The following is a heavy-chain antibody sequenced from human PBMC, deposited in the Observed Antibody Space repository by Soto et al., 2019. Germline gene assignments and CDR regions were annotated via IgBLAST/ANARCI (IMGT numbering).Heavy chain of an antibody. Sequence: PGGSLRLSCAASGFTFSSYWMSWVRQAPGKGLEGVANIKQDGSEKYYVDSVKGRFTISRDNAKNSQYLQMNSLRAEDTAVYYYAIVRGYCSSTSCYHAFDIWGQGTMVTVSS. V-gene: IGHV3-7*01. CDR3: AIVRGYCSSTSCYHAFDI. J-gene: IGHJ3*02. CDR2: IKQDGSEK. CDR1: GFTFSSYW. D-gene: IGHD2-2*01.